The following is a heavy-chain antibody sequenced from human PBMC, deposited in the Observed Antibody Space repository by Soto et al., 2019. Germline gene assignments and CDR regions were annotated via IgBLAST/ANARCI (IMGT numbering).Heavy chain of an antibody. J-gene: IGHJ3*02. Sequence: SVKVSCKASGGTFSSYTISWVRQAPGQGLEWMGRIIPILGIANYAQKFQGRVTITADKSTSTAYMELSSLRSEDTAVYYCARGANSGYDLDAFDIWGQGTMVTVSS. CDR3: ARGANSGYDLDAFDI. D-gene: IGHD5-12*01. V-gene: IGHV1-69*02. CDR1: GGTFSSYT. CDR2: IIPILGIA.